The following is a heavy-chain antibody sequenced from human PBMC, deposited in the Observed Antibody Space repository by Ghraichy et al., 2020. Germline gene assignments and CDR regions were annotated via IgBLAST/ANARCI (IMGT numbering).Heavy chain of an antibody. CDR1: GFTFGNYA. CDR2: ISSSGGST. J-gene: IGHJ4*02. V-gene: IGHV3-23*01. CDR3: ATRPDYDILTGYGGLDF. D-gene: IGHD3-9*01. Sequence: GGSLRLSCAVSGFTFGNYAMRWLRQAPGKGLEWVSAISSSGGSTYYADSVKGRFTISRDNSKNTLYLQVNSLRAEDTAVYYCATRPDYDILTGYGGLDFWGQGTLVTVSS.